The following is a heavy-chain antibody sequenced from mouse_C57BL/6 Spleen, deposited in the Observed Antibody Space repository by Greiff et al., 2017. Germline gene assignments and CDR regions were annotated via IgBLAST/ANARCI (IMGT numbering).Heavy chain of an antibody. V-gene: IGHV1-81*01. CDR1: GYTFTSYG. CDR3: ARRENYFDY. Sequence: VQVVESGAELARPGASVKLSCKASGYTFTSYGISWVKQRTGQGLEWIGEIYPRSGNTYYNEKFKGKATLTADKSSSTAYMELRSLTSEDSAVYFCARRENYFDYWGQGTTLTVSS. CDR2: IYPRSGNT. J-gene: IGHJ2*01.